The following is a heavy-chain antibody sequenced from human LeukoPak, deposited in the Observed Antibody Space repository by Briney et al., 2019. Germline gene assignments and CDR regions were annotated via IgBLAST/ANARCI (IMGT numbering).Heavy chain of an antibody. J-gene: IGHJ5*02. CDR2: IYPGGSDT. CDR3: ARDRIGAAAVNWFDP. CDR1: GYSFTSYW. Sequence: GESLMIFCNGSGYSFTSYWIGWGRQMPGEGLEWMRIIYPGGSDTRYSPSFQGQVTISADKSISTAYLQWSSLKASDTAMYYCARDRIGAAAVNWFDPWGQGTLVTVSS. V-gene: IGHV5-51*01. D-gene: IGHD6-13*01.